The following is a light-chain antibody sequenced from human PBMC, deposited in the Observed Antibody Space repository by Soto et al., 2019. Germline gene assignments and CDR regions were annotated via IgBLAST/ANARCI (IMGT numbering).Light chain of an antibody. V-gene: IGKV1-5*01. CDR1: QSISTW. CDR3: QQFNNYLYT. Sequence: DIQMTQSPSTLSASVGDRVTITCRASQSISTWLAWYQQKPGKAPKLLIYDASSLESGVPSRFSGSGSGTEFTLTIRSLQPDDFATYYCQQFNNYLYTFGQGTKLEIK. J-gene: IGKJ2*01. CDR2: DAS.